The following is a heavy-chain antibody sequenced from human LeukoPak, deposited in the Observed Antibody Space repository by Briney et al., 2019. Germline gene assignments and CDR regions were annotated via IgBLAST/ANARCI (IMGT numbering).Heavy chain of an antibody. D-gene: IGHD1-26*01. Sequence: ASVKVSCKASGYTFTGYYMHWVRQAPGQGLEWMGWINPNSGGTNYAQKFQGRVTMTRDTSISTAYMELSRLRSDDTAVYYCARVVAGAASSDYWGQGTLVTVSS. CDR1: GYTFTGYY. CDR2: INPNSGGT. CDR3: ARVVAGAASSDY. J-gene: IGHJ4*02. V-gene: IGHV1-2*02.